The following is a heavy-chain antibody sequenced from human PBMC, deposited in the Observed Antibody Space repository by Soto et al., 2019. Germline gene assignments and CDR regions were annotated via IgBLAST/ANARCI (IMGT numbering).Heavy chain of an antibody. J-gene: IGHJ4*01. CDR1: GGSISSYY. CDR2: IYYSGST. CDR3: AGHDGYNATYDFYT. D-gene: IGHD3-3*01. Sequence: PSETLSLTCTVSGGSISSYYWSWIRQPPGKGLEWIGYIYYSGSTDYNPSLKSRVTISVDTSKNQFSLKLSSVTAADTAVYYCAGHDGYNATYDFYTRGQGNALTISS. V-gene: IGHV4-59*01.